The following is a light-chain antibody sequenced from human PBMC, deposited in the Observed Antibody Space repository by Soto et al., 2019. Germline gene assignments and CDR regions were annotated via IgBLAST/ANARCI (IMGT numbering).Light chain of an antibody. CDR1: SSDVGSYNL. CDR3: SAYTVSRTYV. Sequence: QSVLTQPASVSGSPGQSITISCTGTSSDVGSYNLVSWYQQHPGKAPKLMIYNVYDRPSGISYRFSGSKSGNTASLTISGLQGEDEADYYCSAYTVSRTYVFGTGTKSPS. V-gene: IGLV2-14*02. J-gene: IGLJ1*01. CDR2: NVY.